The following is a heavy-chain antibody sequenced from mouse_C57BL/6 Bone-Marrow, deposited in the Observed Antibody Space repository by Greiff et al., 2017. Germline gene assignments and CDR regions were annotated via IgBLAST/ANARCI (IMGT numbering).Heavy chain of an antibody. D-gene: IGHD2-3*01. V-gene: IGHV2-2*01. J-gene: IGHJ4*01. CDR1: GFSLTSYG. CDR2: IWSCGST. Sequence: VQLQQSGPGLVQPSQSLSITCPVSGFSLTSYGVHWVRQSPGKGLEWLGVIWSCGSTDYYAAFISRLGISKDNSTCQVFFKMNSLQADDPAISYCALYDGYYGYAMDYWGQGTTVTVAS. CDR3: ALYDGYYGYAMDY.